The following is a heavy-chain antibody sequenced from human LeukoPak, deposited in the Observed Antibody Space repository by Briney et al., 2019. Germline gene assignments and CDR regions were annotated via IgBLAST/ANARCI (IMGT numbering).Heavy chain of an antibody. CDR3: AKWDMVRGLDY. CDR1: GGTFSSYA. D-gene: IGHD3-10*01. Sequence: SVKVSSKASGGTFSSYAISWVRQAPGQGLEWMGGIIPIFGTANYAQKFQGRVTITADESTSTAYMELSSLRSEDTAVYYCAKWDMVRGLDYWGQGTLVTVSS. V-gene: IGHV1-69*01. J-gene: IGHJ4*02. CDR2: IIPIFGTA.